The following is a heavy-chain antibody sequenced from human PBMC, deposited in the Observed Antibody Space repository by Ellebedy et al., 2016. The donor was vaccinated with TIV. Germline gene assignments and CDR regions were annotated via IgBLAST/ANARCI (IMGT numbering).Heavy chain of an antibody. CDR3: ARVQLWPPSYFDY. CDR1: GYTFTSYA. Sequence: ASVKVSXKASGYTFTSYAMHWVRQAPGQRLEWMGWINAGNGNTKYSQKFQGRVTMTRDKSTSTVYMELSSLRSEDTAVYYCARVQLWPPSYFDYWGQGTVVTVSS. V-gene: IGHV1-3*01. D-gene: IGHD5-18*01. J-gene: IGHJ4*03. CDR2: INAGNGNT.